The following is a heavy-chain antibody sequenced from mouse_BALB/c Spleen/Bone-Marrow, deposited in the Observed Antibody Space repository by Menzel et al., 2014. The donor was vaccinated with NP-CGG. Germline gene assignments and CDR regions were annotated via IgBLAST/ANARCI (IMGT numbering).Heavy chain of an antibody. CDR3: AKGGNYRYDFDY. J-gene: IGHJ2*01. Sequence: VQGVESDTELVRPGASVKISCKASGYTFPDHAIHWVKQRPEQGLEWIGYISPGNGYIKYNEKFKGKATLTSDKSSSTAYMELSSLTSEDSAVYYCAKGGNYRYDFDYWGQGTTLTVSS. D-gene: IGHD2-14*01. CDR1: GYTFPDHA. CDR2: ISPGNGYI. V-gene: IGHV1S53*03.